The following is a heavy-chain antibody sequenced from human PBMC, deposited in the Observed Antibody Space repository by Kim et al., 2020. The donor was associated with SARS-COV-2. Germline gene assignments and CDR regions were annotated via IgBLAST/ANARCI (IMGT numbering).Heavy chain of an antibody. J-gene: IGHJ6*02. CDR1: GGSISSGSYY. CDR3: ARGEIAVTHYYYYGMDV. CDR2: IYTSGST. D-gene: IGHD6-19*01. Sequence: SETLSLTCTVSGGSISSGSYYWSWIRQPAGKGLEWIGRIYTSGSTNYNPSLKSRVTISVDTSKNQFSLKLSSVTAADTAVYYCARGEIAVTHYYYYGMDVWGQGTTVTVSS. V-gene: IGHV4-61*02.